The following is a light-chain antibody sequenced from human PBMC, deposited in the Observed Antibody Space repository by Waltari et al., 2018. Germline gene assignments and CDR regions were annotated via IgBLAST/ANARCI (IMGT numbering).Light chain of an antibody. CDR2: DAS. Sequence: EIVLTQSPVTLSLSPGERATLSCRASQSVRRYLAWYQQKPSQAPRLLIYDASNRATGIPARFSGSGSGTDFTLTISSLEPEDFAVYYCQQRSNWPPKYTFGQGTKLEIK. V-gene: IGKV3-11*01. CDR1: QSVRRY. CDR3: QQRSNWPPKYT. J-gene: IGKJ2*01.